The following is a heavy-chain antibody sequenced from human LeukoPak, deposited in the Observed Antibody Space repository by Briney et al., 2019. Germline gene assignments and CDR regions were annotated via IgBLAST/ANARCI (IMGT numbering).Heavy chain of an antibody. J-gene: IGHJ4*02. D-gene: IGHD2-2*01. CDR2: LNSDGSST. V-gene: IGHV3-74*01. Sequence: GGSLRLSCAASGFXFSSYWMHWVRQAPGKGLVWVSRLNSDGSSTGYADSVKGRFTISRDNAKNTLYLQMNSLRAEDTAVYYCVRDLRYCSSTSCYDPCFDYWGQGTLVTVSS. CDR3: VRDLRYCSSTSCYDPCFDY. CDR1: GFXFSSYW.